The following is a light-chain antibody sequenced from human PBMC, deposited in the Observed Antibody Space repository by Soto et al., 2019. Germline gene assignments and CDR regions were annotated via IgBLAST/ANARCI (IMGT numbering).Light chain of an antibody. CDR3: QQYNSYSPET. V-gene: IGKV1-5*01. CDR1: QSISSW. J-gene: IGKJ1*01. CDR2: DAS. Sequence: DIQMTQSPSTLSASVGDRVTCTCRASQSISSWLAWYQQKPGKAPKLLIYDASSLESGVPSRFSGSGSGTEFTLTISSLQPDDFATYYCQQYNSYSPETFGQGTKVEIK.